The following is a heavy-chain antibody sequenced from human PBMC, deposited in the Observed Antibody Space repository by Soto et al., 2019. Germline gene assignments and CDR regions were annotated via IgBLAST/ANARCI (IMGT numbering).Heavy chain of an antibody. CDR3: ARSHPGYCSGGSCSYPSWFGP. CDR1: GFTVSSNY. CDR2: IYSGGST. Sequence: GGSLRLSCAASGFTVSSNYMSWVRQAPGKGLEWVSVIYSGGSTYYADSVKGRFTISRDNSKNTLYLQMNSLRAEDTAVYYCARSHPGYCSGGSCSYPSWFGPWGQGTLVTVSS. D-gene: IGHD2-15*01. J-gene: IGHJ5*02. V-gene: IGHV3-53*01.